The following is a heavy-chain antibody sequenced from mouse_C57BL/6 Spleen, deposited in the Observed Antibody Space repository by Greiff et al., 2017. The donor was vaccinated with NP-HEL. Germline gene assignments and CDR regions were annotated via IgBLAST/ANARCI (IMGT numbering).Heavy chain of an antibody. CDR2: ISYSGST. V-gene: IGHV3-1*01. CDR1: GYSITSGYD. CDR3: ARALYSNYFDY. D-gene: IGHD2-5*01. J-gene: IGHJ2*01. Sequence: VKLQESGPGMVKPSQSLSLTCTVTGYSITSGYDWHWIRHFPGNKLEWMGYISYSGSTNSKPSLKSRISITHDTSKNHFFLKLNSVTTEDTATYYCARALYSNYFDYWGQGTTLTVSS.